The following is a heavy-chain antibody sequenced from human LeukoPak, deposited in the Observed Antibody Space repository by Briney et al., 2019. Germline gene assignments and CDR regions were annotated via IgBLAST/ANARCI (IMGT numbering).Heavy chain of an antibody. D-gene: IGHD2-2*01. CDR1: GGSISSRSYY. Sequence: ETLSLTCTVSGGSISSRSYYWGWIRQPPGKGLEWIGSIYYSGSTYYNPSLKSRVTISVDTSKNQFSLKLSSVTAADTAVYYCAGQPIVVVPAAMRTAYYYYGIDVWGQGTTVTVSS. J-gene: IGHJ6*02. CDR3: AGQPIVVVPAAMRTAYYYYGIDV. CDR2: IYYSGST. V-gene: IGHV4-39*01.